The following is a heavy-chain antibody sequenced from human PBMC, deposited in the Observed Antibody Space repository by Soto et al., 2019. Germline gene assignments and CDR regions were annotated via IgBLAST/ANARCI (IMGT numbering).Heavy chain of an antibody. CDR3: AKRVEYSSSTHYFDY. D-gene: IGHD6-6*01. V-gene: IGHV3-23*01. Sequence: GGSLRLSCAASGFTFSGYAMSWVRQAPGKGLKWVSAISDSGGDTYYADSVKGRFTVSRDNSKNTLFLQINSLRADDTAPYNFAKRVEYSSSTHYFDYWGKGTQVTVP. CDR2: ISDSGGDT. CDR1: GFTFSGYA. J-gene: IGHJ4*02.